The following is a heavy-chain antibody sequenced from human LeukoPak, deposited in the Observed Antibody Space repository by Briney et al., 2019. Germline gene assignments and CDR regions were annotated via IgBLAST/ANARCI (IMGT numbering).Heavy chain of an antibody. Sequence: SETLSLTCTVSGGSISSYYWSWIRQPPGKGLEWIGYIYYSGSTNYNPSLKSRVTISVDTSKNQFSLKLSSVTAADTAVYYCARCSSGWSYAFDIWGQGIMVTVSS. CDR3: ARCSSGWSYAFDI. CDR2: IYYSGST. D-gene: IGHD6-19*01. CDR1: GGSISSYY. J-gene: IGHJ3*02. V-gene: IGHV4-59*01.